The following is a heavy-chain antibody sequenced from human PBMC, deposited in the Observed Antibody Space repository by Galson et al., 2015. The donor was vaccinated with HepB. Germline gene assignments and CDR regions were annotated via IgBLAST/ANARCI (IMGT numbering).Heavy chain of an antibody. J-gene: IGHJ6*02. CDR1: GFTFSSYA. Sequence: SLRLSCAASGFTFSSYAMHWVRQAPGKGLEWVAVISYDGSNKYYADSVKGRFTISRDNSKNTLYLQMNSLRAEDAAVYYCATMYYYDSSGYYPTWLYHYYYGMDVWGQGTTVTVSS. CDR2: ISYDGSNK. V-gene: IGHV3-30*04. D-gene: IGHD3-22*01. CDR3: ATMYYYDSSGYYPTWLYHYYYGMDV.